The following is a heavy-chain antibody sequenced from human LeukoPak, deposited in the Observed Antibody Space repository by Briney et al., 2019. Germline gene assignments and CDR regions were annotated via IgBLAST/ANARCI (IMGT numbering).Heavy chain of an antibody. Sequence: GGSLRLSCAASGFTFSSHAMSWVRQAPGKGLEWVSAISGSGGSTYYADSVKGRFTISRDNSKNTLYLQMNSLRAEDTAVYYCAKDNYDIFTAYYGGGDYYYYMDVWGKGTTVTVSS. CDR3: AKDNYDIFTAYYGGGDYYYYMDV. CDR1: GFTFSSHA. D-gene: IGHD3-9*01. J-gene: IGHJ6*03. V-gene: IGHV3-23*01. CDR2: ISGSGGST.